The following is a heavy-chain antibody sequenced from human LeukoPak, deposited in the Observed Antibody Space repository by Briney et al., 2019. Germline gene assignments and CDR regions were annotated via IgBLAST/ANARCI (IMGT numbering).Heavy chain of an antibody. J-gene: IGHJ4*02. Sequence: GGSLRLSCAASGFTFSTYWMHWVRRAPGKGLVWVSRISTDGSVTSYADSVKGRFTISRHNAKNTMYLQMNSLRAEDTAVYYCARIGGSGSYSGHYFDHWGQGTLVTVSS. CDR3: ARIGGSGSYSGHYFDH. V-gene: IGHV3-74*01. CDR2: ISTDGSVT. CDR1: GFTFSTYW. D-gene: IGHD3-10*01.